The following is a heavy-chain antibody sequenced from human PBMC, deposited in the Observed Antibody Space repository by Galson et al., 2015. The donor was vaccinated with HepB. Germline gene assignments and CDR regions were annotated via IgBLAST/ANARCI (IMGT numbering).Heavy chain of an antibody. V-gene: IGHV4-59*01. CDR2: IYYSGST. J-gene: IGHJ4*02. CDR1: GGSISSYY. Sequence: LSLTCTVSGGSISSYYWSWIRQPPGKGLEWIGYIYYSGSTNYNPSLKSRVTISVDTSKNQFSLKLSSVTAADTAVYYCARVQIVGATTVGSRWYFDYWGQGTLVTVSS. CDR3: ARVQIVGATTVGSRWYFDY. D-gene: IGHD1-26*01.